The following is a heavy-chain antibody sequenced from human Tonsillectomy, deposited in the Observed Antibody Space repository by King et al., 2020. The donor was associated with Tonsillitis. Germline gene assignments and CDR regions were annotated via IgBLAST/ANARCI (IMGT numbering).Heavy chain of an antibody. V-gene: IGHV3-7*03. J-gene: IGHJ6*03. CDR2: IKQDGSEK. CDR1: GLTFSRYW. CDR3: VRDYGYCSGGSCYDYYYYMDV. Sequence: VQLVESGGGLVQPGGSLRLSCASSGLTFSRYWLNWVRQAPGKGLEWVASIKQDGSEKYYVDSVKGRLTISRDNAKNSLYLLMNSLRAEDTAVYYCVRDYGYCSGGSCYDYYYYMDVWGKGTTVTVSS. D-gene: IGHD2-15*01.